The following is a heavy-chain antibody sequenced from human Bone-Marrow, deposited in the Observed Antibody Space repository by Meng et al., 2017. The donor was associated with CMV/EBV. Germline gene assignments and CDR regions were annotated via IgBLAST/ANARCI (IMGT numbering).Heavy chain of an antibody. CDR2: IKQDGSEK. V-gene: IGHV3-7*01. J-gene: IGHJ6*02. CDR1: GFTFSSYW. CDR3: AKAGGRELLYYSYGMDL. Sequence: GESLKISCAASGFTFSSYWMSWVRQAPGKGLEWVANIKQDGSEKYYVDSVKGRFTISRDNAKNSLYLQMNSLRAEDTAVYYCAKAGGRELLYYSYGMDLWGQGTTVTVSS. D-gene: IGHD2/OR15-2a*01.